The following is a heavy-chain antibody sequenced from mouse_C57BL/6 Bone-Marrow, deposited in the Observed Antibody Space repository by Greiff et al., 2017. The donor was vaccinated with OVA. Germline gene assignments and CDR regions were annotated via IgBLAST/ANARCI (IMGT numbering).Heavy chain of an antibody. Sequence: EVKLVESGEGLVKPGGPLKLSCAASGFTFSSYAMSWVRQTPEKRLEWVAYISSGGDYIYYADTVKGRFTISRDNARNTLYLQMSSLKSEDTAMYYCTREDYGSSYDWYFDVWGTGTTVTVSS. CDR1: GFTFSSYA. J-gene: IGHJ1*03. CDR2: ISSGGDYI. V-gene: IGHV5-9-1*02. D-gene: IGHD1-1*01. CDR3: TREDYGSSYDWYFDV.